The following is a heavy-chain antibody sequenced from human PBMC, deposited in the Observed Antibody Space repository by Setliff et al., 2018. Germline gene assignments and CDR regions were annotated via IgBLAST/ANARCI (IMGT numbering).Heavy chain of an antibody. V-gene: IGHV1-69*10. D-gene: IGHD2-21*02. CDR2: IIPILGIA. Sequence: GASVKVSCKASGGTFSSYAISWVRQAPGQGLEWMGGIIPILGIANYAQKFQGRVTITTDESTSTAYMELSSLRSEDTAVYYCARDLADCGGDCYSGYWGQGTLVTVSS. J-gene: IGHJ4*02. CDR3: ARDLADCGGDCYSGY. CDR1: GGTFSSYA.